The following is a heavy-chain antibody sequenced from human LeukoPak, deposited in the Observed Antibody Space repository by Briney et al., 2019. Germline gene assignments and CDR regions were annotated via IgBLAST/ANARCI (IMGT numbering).Heavy chain of an antibody. Sequence: GGSLRLSCAASGFTFSGSAMHWVRQASGEGLEWVGRIRSKANSYATAYAASVKGRFTISRDDSKNTAYLQMNSLKTEDTAVYYCTRTRGSGWLNDYWGQGTLVTVSS. CDR2: IRSKANSYAT. V-gene: IGHV3-73*01. D-gene: IGHD6-19*01. J-gene: IGHJ4*02. CDR3: TRTRGSGWLNDY. CDR1: GFTFSGSA.